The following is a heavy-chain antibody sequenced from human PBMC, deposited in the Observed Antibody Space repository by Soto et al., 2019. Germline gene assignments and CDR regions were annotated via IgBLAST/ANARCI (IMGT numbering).Heavy chain of an antibody. D-gene: IGHD3-22*01. J-gene: IGHJ4*02. V-gene: IGHV1-69*02. CDR2: IIPILGIA. CDR1: GGTFSSYT. Sequence: QVQLVQSGAEVKKPGSSVKVSCKASGGTFSSYTISWVRQAPGQGLEWMGRIIPILGIATYAPKFQGRVTITADKSTSTAYMELSSLRSEDTAVYYCAGYYYDSSGYYGTDYWGQGTLVTVSS. CDR3: AGYYYDSSGYYGTDY.